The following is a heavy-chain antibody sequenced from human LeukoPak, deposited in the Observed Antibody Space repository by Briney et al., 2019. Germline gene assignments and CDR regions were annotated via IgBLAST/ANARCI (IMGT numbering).Heavy chain of an antibody. V-gene: IGHV1-2*02. CDR1: GYTFTSYG. CDR2: INPNSGDT. J-gene: IGHJ4*02. D-gene: IGHD3-16*01. Sequence: ASVKVSCKASGYTFTSYGISWVRQAPGQGLEWMGWINPNSGDTNYAQKFQGRVTMTRDTSISTAYMELSRLRSDDTAVYYCARVRYRLAETYIDYWGQGTLVTVSS. CDR3: ARVRYRLAETYIDY.